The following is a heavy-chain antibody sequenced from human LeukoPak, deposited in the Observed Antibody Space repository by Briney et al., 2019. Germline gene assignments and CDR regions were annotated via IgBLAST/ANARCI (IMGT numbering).Heavy chain of an antibody. V-gene: IGHV3-73*01. J-gene: IGHJ5*02. CDR1: GFTFTGFA. D-gene: IGHD6-13*01. CDR3: IRPLGAAAGTYFDP. Sequence: GGSLRLSCAASGFTFTGFAIHWACQASGKGLEWVGHIRSKPNSYAKTYAASVKGRFTISRDDSKNTAYLQMNSLKIEDTAVYYCIRPLGAAAGTYFDPWGQGTLVTVSS. CDR2: IRSKPNSYAK.